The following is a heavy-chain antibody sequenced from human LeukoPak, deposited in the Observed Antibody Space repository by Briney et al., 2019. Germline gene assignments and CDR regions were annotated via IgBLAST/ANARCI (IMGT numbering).Heavy chain of an antibody. CDR2: ISSSGSTI. J-gene: IGHJ4*02. Sequence: GSLRLSCAASGFTFSDYYMSWIRQAPGKGLEWVSYISSSGSTIYYADSVKGRFTTSRDNAKNSLYLQMNSLRAEDTAVYYCARGVAAAGTREVYFDYWAREPWSPSPQ. V-gene: IGHV3-11*01. CDR1: GFTFSDYY. D-gene: IGHD6-13*01. CDR3: ARGVAAAGTREVYFDY.